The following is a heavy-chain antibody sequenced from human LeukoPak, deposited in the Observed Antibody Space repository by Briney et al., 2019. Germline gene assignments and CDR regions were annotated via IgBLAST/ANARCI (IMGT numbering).Heavy chain of an antibody. CDR3: ARDLIVVVPAASDV. CDR2: IKQDGSEK. Sequence: PGGSLRLSCPASGFTFSSYWMSWVRQAPGKGLEWVANIKQDGSEKYYVDSVKGRFTISRDNAKNSLYLQMNSLRAEDTAVYYCARDLIVVVPAASDVWGKGTTVTVSS. V-gene: IGHV3-7*01. J-gene: IGHJ6*04. CDR1: GFTFSSYW. D-gene: IGHD2-2*01.